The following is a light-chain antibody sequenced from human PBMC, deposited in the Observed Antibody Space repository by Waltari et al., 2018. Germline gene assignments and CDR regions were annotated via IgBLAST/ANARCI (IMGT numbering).Light chain of an antibody. Sequence: DIQMTQSPSSVSASVGDRVTLTCRASQGIASRLAWYQQKPGKAPKVLIYAASSLHSGVPSRFSGSGSGTDFTLTIRSLQPEDVATYYCQQGNSFPRTFGQGTKVEVK. CDR2: AAS. CDR1: QGIASR. CDR3: QQGNSFPRT. J-gene: IGKJ1*01. V-gene: IGKV1-12*01.